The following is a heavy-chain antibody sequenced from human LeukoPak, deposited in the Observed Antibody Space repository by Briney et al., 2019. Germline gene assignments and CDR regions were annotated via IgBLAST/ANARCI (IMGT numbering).Heavy chain of an antibody. D-gene: IGHD3-22*01. J-gene: IGHJ5*02. V-gene: IGHV4-31*03. CDR2: IYYSGST. Sequence: SETLSLTCTVSGGSISSGGYYWSWIRQHPGKGLEWIGYIYYSGSTYYNPSLKSRVTISVDTSKNQFSLKLSSVTAADTAVYYCARALEAYDISGYRNWFDPWGQGTLVTVSS. CDR3: ARALEAYDISGYRNWFDP. CDR1: GGSISSGGYY.